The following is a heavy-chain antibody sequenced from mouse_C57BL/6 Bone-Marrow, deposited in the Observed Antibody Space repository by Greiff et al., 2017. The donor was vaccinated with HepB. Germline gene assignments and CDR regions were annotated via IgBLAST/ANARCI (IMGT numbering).Heavy chain of an antibody. CDR1: GYTFTSYW. Sequence: VQLQQPGAELVMPGASVKLSCKASGYTFTSYWMHWVKQRPGQGLEWIGEIDPSDSYTNYNQKFKGKSTFTVDKSSSTAYMQLSSLTSEDSAVYYCARGNYYGSSYFDYWGQGTTLTVSS. D-gene: IGHD1-1*01. J-gene: IGHJ2*01. CDR3: ARGNYYGSSYFDY. V-gene: IGHV1-69*01. CDR2: IDPSDSYT.